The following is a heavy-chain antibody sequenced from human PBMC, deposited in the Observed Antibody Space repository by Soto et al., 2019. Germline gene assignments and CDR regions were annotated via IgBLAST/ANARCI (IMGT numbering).Heavy chain of an antibody. V-gene: IGHV2-5*02. CDR2: IYWDDDK. J-gene: IGHJ4*02. CDR3: AHRVLRTVFGLVTTTAIYFDF. CDR1: GVSLTTKKVG. Sequence: SGPTMVNPTQTLTLTCNFSGVSLTTKKVGVGWIRQSPGKAPEWLALIYWDDDKRYSPSLKSRLTITRDTSKNQVVLTMANLDPADTATYYCAHRVLRTVFGLVTTTAIYFDFWGREPRSPSPQ. D-gene: IGHD3-3*01.